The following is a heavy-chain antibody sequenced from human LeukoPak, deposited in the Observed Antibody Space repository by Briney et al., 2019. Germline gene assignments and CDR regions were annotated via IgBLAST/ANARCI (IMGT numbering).Heavy chain of an antibody. CDR2: ISSSGSTI. Sequence: GGTLRLSCAASGFTFSNYGLSWVRQAPGKGLEWVSYISSSGSTIYCADSVKGRFTISRDNAKNSLYLQMNSLRAEDTAVYYCAELGITMIGGVWGKGTTVTISS. V-gene: IGHV3-48*04. CDR1: GFTFSNYG. CDR3: AELGITMIGGV. D-gene: IGHD3-10*02. J-gene: IGHJ6*04.